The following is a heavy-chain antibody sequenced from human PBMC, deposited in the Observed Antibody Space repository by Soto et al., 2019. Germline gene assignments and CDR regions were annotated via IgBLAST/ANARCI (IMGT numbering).Heavy chain of an antibody. CDR3: ARHRRTTLYCSSTSFYTPPPGYYYGMDV. D-gene: IGHD2-2*02. J-gene: IGHJ6*02. CDR1: GYSFTSYW. Sequence: GESLKISCKGSGYSFTSYWIGWVRQMPGKGLEWMGIIYPGDSDTRYSPSFQGQVTISADKSISTAYLQWSSLKASDTAMYYCARHRRTTLYCSSTSFYTPPPGYYYGMDVWAQGTTVTVSS. V-gene: IGHV5-51*01. CDR2: IYPGDSDT.